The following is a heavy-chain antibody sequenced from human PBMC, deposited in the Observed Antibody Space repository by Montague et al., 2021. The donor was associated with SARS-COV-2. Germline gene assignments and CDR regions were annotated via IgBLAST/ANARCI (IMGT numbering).Heavy chain of an antibody. Sequence: SETLSLTCTVSGGSISSYYWSWIRQPPGKGLEWIGYIYYSGSTNXNPSLKSRITISLGTSENQFSLKLSSVTAADTAVYYCARGSYEILRYGMDVWGQGTTVTVSS. J-gene: IGHJ6*02. CDR1: GGSISSYY. D-gene: IGHD3-9*01. CDR3: ARGSYEILRYGMDV. V-gene: IGHV4-59*13. CDR2: IYYSGST.